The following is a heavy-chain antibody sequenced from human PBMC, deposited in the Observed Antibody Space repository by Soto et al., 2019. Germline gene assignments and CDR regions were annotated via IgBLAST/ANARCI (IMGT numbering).Heavy chain of an antibody. CDR1: GFTFSSYA. V-gene: IGHV3-23*01. Sequence: EVQLLESGGGLVQPGGSLRLSCAASGFTFSSYAMSWVRQAPGKGLEWVSAISGSGGSTYYADSVKGRFTISRDNSKNTLYLQMNSLRAEDTAVYYCARGITMRGYGMDVWGQGTTVTVSS. J-gene: IGHJ6*02. D-gene: IGHD3-22*01. CDR2: ISGSGGST. CDR3: ARGITMRGYGMDV.